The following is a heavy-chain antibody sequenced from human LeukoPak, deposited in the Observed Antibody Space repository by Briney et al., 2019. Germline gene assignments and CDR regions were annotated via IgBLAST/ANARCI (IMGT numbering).Heavy chain of an antibody. D-gene: IGHD3-3*01. CDR1: GFTFSSYA. CDR3: ASSTYYDFWSGYSHDAFDI. Sequence: GGSLRLSCAASGFTFSSYAMHWVRQAPGKGLEWVANIKQDGSEKYYVDSVEGRFTISRDNAKNSLYLQMNSLRAEDTAVYYCASSTYYDFWSGYSHDAFDIWGQGTMVTVSS. J-gene: IGHJ3*02. V-gene: IGHV3-7*01. CDR2: IKQDGSEK.